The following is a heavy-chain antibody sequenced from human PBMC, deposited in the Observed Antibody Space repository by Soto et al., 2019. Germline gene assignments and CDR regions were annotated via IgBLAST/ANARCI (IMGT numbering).Heavy chain of an antibody. V-gene: IGHV1-69*19. J-gene: IGHJ4*02. CDR3: AREVQVRTPAFVY. Sequence: QVQLVQSGAEMKNPGSSVKVSCQSSGGTFNTYAMNWWRQAPGQGPEWMGDISPMFGAANYAPKFTGRVTITADESTGTSYMQLSSLTSEDTALYFCAREVQVRTPAFVYWGQGTLVTVSS. D-gene: IGHD3-10*01. CDR2: ISPMFGAA. CDR1: GGTFNTYA.